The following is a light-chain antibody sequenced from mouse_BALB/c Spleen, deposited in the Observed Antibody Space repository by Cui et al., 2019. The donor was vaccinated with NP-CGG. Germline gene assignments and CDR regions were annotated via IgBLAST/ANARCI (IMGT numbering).Light chain of an antibody. CDR1: TGAVTTSNY. J-gene: IGLJ1*01. V-gene: IGLV1*01. Sequence: QAVVTQESALTTSPGETVTLTCRSSTGAVTTSNYANWVQEKPDHLFTGLIGGNNRGPGGLATSSAGPMSGNKAALTIGGQQEEDEIKYCGVLYSSHRWVFGGGTKLTVL. CDR2: GN. CDR3: GVLYSSHRWV.